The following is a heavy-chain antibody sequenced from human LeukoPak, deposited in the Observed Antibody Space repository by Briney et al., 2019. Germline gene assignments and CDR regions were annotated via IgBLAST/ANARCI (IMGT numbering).Heavy chain of an antibody. Sequence: GGSLRLSCEASGFTFSSYGMHWVRQAPGKGLEWVAVISYDGSNKYYADSVKGRFTISRDNSKNTLYLQMNSLRAEDTAVYYCAKDPYYYDSSGYFDYWGQGTLVTVSS. J-gene: IGHJ4*02. CDR3: AKDPYYYDSSGYFDY. V-gene: IGHV3-30*18. D-gene: IGHD3-22*01. CDR1: GFTFSSYG. CDR2: ISYDGSNK.